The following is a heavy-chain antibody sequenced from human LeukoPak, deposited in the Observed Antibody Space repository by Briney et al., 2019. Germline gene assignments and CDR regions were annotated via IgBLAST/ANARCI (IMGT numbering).Heavy chain of an antibody. CDR3: ARLWPMDV. Sequence: GGSLRLSCAASGFSVSTKYMTWVRQAPGKGLEWVSAIYIDGRTFYPDSVKGRFIISRDSFKNTLYLQMNSLRVEDTAVYYCARLWPMDVWGQGTTVTVSS. D-gene: IGHD6-25*01. V-gene: IGHV3-66*01. CDR1: GFSVSTKY. CDR2: IYIDGRT. J-gene: IGHJ6*02.